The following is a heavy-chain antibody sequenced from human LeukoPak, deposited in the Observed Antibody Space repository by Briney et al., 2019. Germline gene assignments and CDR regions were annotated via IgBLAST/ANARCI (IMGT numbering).Heavy chain of an antibody. J-gene: IGHJ6*02. D-gene: IGHD1-26*01. V-gene: IGHV3-23*01. CDR2: ISGSGSST. Sequence: GGSLRLSCAASGFTFSSYAMGWVRQAPGKGLEWVSAISGSGSSTYYADSVKGRFTISRDNSKNTLYLQMNSLRAEDTAVYYCAKDKGWGYSAYYCYGMDVWGQGTTVTVSS. CDR1: GFTFSSYA. CDR3: AKDKGWGYSAYYCYGMDV.